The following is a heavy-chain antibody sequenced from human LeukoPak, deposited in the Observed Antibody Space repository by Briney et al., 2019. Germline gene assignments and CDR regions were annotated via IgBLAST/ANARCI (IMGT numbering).Heavy chain of an antibody. CDR3: ALRIDDDAFDI. CDR2: IYHSGST. J-gene: IGHJ3*02. CDR1: GGSISSGGYS. Sequence: SETLSLTCAVSGGSISSGGYSWSWIRQPPGKGLEWIGYIYHSGSTYYNPSLKSRVTISVDRSKNQFSLKLSSVTAADTAVYYCALRIDDDAFDIWGQGTMVTVSS. V-gene: IGHV4-30-2*01.